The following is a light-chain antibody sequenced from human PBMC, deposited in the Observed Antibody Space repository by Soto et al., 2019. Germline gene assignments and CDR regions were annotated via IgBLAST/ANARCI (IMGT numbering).Light chain of an antibody. J-gene: IGLJ1*01. CDR3: SSYTSSSTRV. CDR1: SSDIGGYNY. V-gene: IGLV2-14*01. CDR2: DVN. Sequence: QSALTQSASVSGSPGQSITISCTGTSSDIGGYNYVSWYQQHPGKAPKLMIYDVNNRPSGVSNRFSGSKSGNTASLTISGLQAEDEADYYCSSYTSSSTRVFGTGTKVTVL.